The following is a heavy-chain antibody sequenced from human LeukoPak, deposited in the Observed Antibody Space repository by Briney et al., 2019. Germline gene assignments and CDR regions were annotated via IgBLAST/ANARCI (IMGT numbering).Heavy chain of an antibody. V-gene: IGHV1-46*01. CDR1: GYTFTSYY. J-gene: IGHJ5*02. CDR3: AREVSGTGLRSGHWFDP. D-gene: IGHD3/OR15-3a*01. Sequence: ASVKASCKASGYTFTSYYMHWVRQAPGQGLEWMGKINPSDGSTRYAQKFQGRVTMTRDTSTSTVYMELSSLRSEDTAVYYCAREVSGTGLRSGHWFDPWGQGTLVTVSS. CDR2: INPSDGST.